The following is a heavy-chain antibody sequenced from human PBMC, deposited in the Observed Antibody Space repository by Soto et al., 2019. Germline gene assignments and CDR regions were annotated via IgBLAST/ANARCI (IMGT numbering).Heavy chain of an antibody. V-gene: IGHV1-2*04. CDR3: ARHNRIPVGYYGMDV. D-gene: IGHD2-21*01. J-gene: IGHJ6*02. Sequence: ASVKVSCKASGYTFTGYYMHWVRQAPGQGLEWMGWINPNSGGTNYAQKFQGWVTMTRDTSISTAYMELSRLRSDDTAVYYCARHNRIPVGYYGMDVWGQGTKVTVSS. CDR2: INPNSGGT. CDR1: GYTFTGYY.